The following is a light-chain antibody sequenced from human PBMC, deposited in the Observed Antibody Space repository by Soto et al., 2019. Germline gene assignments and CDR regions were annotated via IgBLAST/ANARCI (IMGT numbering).Light chain of an antibody. J-gene: IGKJ2*01. CDR3: QQYGSSPRT. CDR2: GAS. CDR1: QSISSNS. Sequence: EIVLTHSPGSLSLSPGERATLSCRASQSISSNSLAWYQQKPGQAPRLLIFGASSRATGIPDRFSGSGSGTDFTLTISRLEPEDFAVFYCQQYGSSPRTFGQGTKLEIK. V-gene: IGKV3-20*01.